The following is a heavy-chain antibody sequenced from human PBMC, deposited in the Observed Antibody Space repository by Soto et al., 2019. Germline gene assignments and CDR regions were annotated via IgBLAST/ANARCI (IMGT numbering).Heavy chain of an antibody. CDR2: ISGGGSST. CDR1: GFTFKNYA. J-gene: IGHJ4*02. D-gene: IGHD3-16*01. CDR3: AKVPGYDYVWGTYYYFDY. Sequence: GGSLRLSCAASGFTFKNYAMSGVRQAPGKGLEWVSSISGGGSSTYYADSVKGRFTISRDNSKNTLYLQMNSLRAEDTAVYYCAKVPGYDYVWGTYYYFDYWGLGAQVTVSS. V-gene: IGHV3-23*01.